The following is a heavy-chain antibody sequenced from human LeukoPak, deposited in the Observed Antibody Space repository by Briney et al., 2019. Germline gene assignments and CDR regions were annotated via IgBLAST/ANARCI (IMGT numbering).Heavy chain of an antibody. V-gene: IGHV3-33*01. J-gene: IGHJ1*01. Sequence: AGGSLRLSCAASGFTFSSYGMHWVRQAPGKGLEWVAMIWFDATEKYYVDSVKGRFTISRDNSKNTLYLQMNSLRVEDTAVYYCVRGQSTLGYFQEWGQGTPVTVPS. CDR2: IWFDATEK. CDR3: VRGQSTLGYFQE. CDR1: GFTFSSYG. D-gene: IGHD2-2*01.